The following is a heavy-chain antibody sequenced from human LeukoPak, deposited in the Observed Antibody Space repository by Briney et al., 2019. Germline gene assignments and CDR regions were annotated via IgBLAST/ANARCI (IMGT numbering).Heavy chain of an antibody. D-gene: IGHD6-6*01. V-gene: IGHV3-23*01. CDR1: GFTFSSYA. J-gene: IGHJ4*02. Sequence: PEGSLRLSCAASGFTFSSYAMSWVRQAPGKGLEWVSAISGSGGSTYYADSVKGRFTISRDNSKNTLYLQMNSLRAEDTAVYYCAKVAAGASIAASGDYWGQGTLVTVSS. CDR3: AKVAAGASIAASGDY. CDR2: ISGSGGST.